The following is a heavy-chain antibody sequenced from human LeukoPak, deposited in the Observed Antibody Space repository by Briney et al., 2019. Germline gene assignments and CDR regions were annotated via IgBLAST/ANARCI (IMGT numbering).Heavy chain of an antibody. CDR3: AREIGIAAASWFDP. D-gene: IGHD6-13*01. CDR2: IIPIFGTA. V-gene: IGHV1-69*13. Sequence: ASVKVSCKASGGTFSSYAISWVRQAPGQGLEWMGGIIPIFGTANYAQKFQSRVTITADESTSTAYMELSSLRSEDTAVYYCAREIGIAAASWFDPWGQGTLVTVSS. CDR1: GGTFSSYA. J-gene: IGHJ5*02.